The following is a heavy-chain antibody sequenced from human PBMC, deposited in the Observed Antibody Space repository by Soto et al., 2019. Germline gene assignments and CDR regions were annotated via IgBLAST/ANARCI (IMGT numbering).Heavy chain of an antibody. CDR3: AREEKQLARYGGDFDY. D-gene: IGHD6-13*01. CDR1: DGSASSGNYY. J-gene: IGHJ4*02. Sequence: SETLSLTCTVSDGSASSGNYYWSWIRQPPGRGLEWIGHISYIGSTNYNPSLKSRVTISVDTSKNQFSLKLTSVTAADTAVYYCAREEKQLARYGGDFDYWGQGTPVTVSS. V-gene: IGHV4-61*01. CDR2: ISYIGST.